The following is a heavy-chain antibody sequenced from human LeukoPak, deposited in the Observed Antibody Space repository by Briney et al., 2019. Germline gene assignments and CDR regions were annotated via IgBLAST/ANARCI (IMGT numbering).Heavy chain of an antibody. CDR3: ARASRGSERGYDFDY. Sequence: SETLCLTCTVSGGSISSSSYYWGWIRQPPGKGLEWIGSIYYSGSTYYNPSLKSRVTISVDTSKNQFSLKLSSVTAADTAVYYCARASRGSERGYDFDYWGQGTLVTVSS. CDR2: IYYSGST. D-gene: IGHD3-10*01. V-gene: IGHV4-39*07. J-gene: IGHJ4*02. CDR1: GGSISSSSYY.